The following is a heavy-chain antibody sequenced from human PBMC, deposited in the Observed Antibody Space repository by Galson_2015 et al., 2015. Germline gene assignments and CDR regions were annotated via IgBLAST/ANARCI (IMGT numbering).Heavy chain of an antibody. CDR2: IYYSGST. CDR1: GGSISSSSYY. D-gene: IGHD3-3*01. CDR3: ARLGGYDFWSGYYGYYFDY. V-gene: IGHV4-39*01. Sequence: ETLSLTCTVSGGSISSSSYYWGWIRQPPGKGLEWIGSIYYSGSTYYNPSLKSRVTISVDTSKNQFSLKLSSVTAADTAVYYCARLGGYDFWSGYYGYYFDYWGQGTLVTVSS. J-gene: IGHJ4*02.